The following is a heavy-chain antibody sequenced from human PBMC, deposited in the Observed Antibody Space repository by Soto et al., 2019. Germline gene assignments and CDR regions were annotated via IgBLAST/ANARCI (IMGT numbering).Heavy chain of an antibody. Sequence: PGGSLRLSCAASGFTFSSYSMNWVRQAPGKGLEWVSSISSSSSYIYYADSVKGRFTISRDNAKNSLYLQMNSLRAEDTAVYYCAREALGPDSNYDTCWGQGTLVTVSS. CDR2: ISSSSSYI. J-gene: IGHJ4*02. CDR1: GFTFSSYS. V-gene: IGHV3-21*01. D-gene: IGHD4-4*01. CDR3: AREALGPDSNYDTC.